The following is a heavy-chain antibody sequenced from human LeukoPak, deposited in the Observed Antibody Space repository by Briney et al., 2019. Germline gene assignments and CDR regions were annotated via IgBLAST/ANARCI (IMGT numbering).Heavy chain of an antibody. CDR1: GGSISSSSYY. CDR3: ARDEFEYCSGSNCALRYDY. Sequence: PSATLSLTCTVSGGSISSSSYYWGWIRQPPGKGLEWIGSIYYSGSTYYNPSLKSRVTISVDTSKNQFSLKLSSVTAADTAVCYCARDEFEYCSGSNCALRYDYWGQGTLVTVSS. V-gene: IGHV4-39*07. J-gene: IGHJ4*02. CDR2: IYYSGST. D-gene: IGHD2-2*01.